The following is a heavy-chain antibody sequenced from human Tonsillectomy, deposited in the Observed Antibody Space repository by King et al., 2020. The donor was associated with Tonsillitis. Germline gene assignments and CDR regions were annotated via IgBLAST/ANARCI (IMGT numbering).Heavy chain of an antibody. J-gene: IGHJ4*02. CDR1: GFTFSGSS. CDR3: VTSVWYY. Sequence: VQLVESGGGLVQPGGSLRLSCAASGFTFSGSSMNWVRQAPGKGLEWISYISSSTTNIQYADSVKGRFTISRDNAKNSLYLQINSLRVEDTAVYFCVTSVWYYWGQGTLVTVSS. V-gene: IGHV3-48*01. D-gene: IGHD6-19*01. CDR2: ISSSTTNI.